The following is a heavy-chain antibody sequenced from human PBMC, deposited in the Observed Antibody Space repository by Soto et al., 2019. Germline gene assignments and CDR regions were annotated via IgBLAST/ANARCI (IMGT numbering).Heavy chain of an antibody. CDR1: GDSSSSRSFF. J-gene: IGHJ5*02. Sequence: SATLCLTCTVSGDSSSSRSFFWAWIRQPPGKGLEWIVTIFYTGSTYYNPSLKSRVTISLDTSKSQFSLRLSSVTAADTAVYFCAGATSVVVGPNWFDPWGQGALVTVSS. CDR3: AGATSVVVGPNWFDP. V-gene: IGHV4-39*01. D-gene: IGHD2-2*01. CDR2: IFYTGST.